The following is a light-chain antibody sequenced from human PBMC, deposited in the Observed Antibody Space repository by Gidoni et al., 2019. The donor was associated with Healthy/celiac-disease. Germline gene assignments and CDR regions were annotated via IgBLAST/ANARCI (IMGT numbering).Light chain of an antibody. J-gene: IGKJ4*01. V-gene: IGKV1-39*01. Sequence: DIQMTQSPSSLSASVGDRVTITCRASQSISSYLNWYQQKPGKAPKLLIYAASSLQSGVPSRFSGSGSGTDFTLTISSLQPEDFPTYYCQQSYSTLALTFGGGTKVEIK. CDR2: AAS. CDR3: QQSYSTLALT. CDR1: QSISSY.